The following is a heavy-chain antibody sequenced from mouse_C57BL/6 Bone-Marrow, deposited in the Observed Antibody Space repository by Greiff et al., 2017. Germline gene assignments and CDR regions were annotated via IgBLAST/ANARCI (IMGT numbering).Heavy chain of an antibody. J-gene: IGHJ3*01. V-gene: IGHV1-72*01. D-gene: IGHD2-4*01. CDR1: GYTFTSYW. CDR2: IDPNSGGT. Sequence: QVQLQQPGAELVKPGASVKLSCKASGYTFTSYWMHWVKQRPGRGLEWIGRIDPNSGGTKYNEKFKSKATLPVDNTSSTAYMQRSSLTSEDSAVYYCARDGPLRPGAWFAYWGQGTLVTVSA. CDR3: ARDGPLRPGAWFAY.